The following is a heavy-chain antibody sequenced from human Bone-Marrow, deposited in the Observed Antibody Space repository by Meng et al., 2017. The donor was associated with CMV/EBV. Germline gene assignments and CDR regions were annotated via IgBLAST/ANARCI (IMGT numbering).Heavy chain of an antibody. J-gene: IGHJ5*02. CDR2: IKQDGSEK. V-gene: IGHV3-7*01. Sequence: GSLRLSCAASGFTFSSYWMSWVRQAPGKGLEWVANIKQDGSEKHYVDSVKGRFTISRDNAKNSLYLQMNSLRAEDTAVYYCASNSGRLSRFDPWGQGTLVTVSS. D-gene: IGHD6-19*01. CDR1: GFTFSSYW. CDR3: ASNSGRLSRFDP.